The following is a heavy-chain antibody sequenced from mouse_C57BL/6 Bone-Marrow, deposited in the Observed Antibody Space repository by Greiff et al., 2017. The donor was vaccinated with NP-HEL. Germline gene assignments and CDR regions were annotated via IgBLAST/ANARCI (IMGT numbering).Heavy chain of an antibody. D-gene: IGHD2-4*01. Sequence: QVQLQQPGAELVMPGASVKLSCKASGYTFTSYWMHWVKQRPGQGLEWIGAIDPSDSYTNYNHKFKGKSTLTVDKSSSTAYMQLSSRTSEESAGDYCARGGDYGHRDYWGQGTTLTVSA. CDR1: GYTFTSYW. J-gene: IGHJ2*01. V-gene: IGHV1-69*01. CDR2: IDPSDSYT. CDR3: ARGGDYGHRDY.